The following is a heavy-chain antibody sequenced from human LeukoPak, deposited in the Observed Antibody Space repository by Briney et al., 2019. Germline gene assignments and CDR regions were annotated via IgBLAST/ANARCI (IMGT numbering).Heavy chain of an antibody. D-gene: IGHD1-26*01. Sequence: GASVKVSCQASGCTFTSYGISWVRQARGQGLAWMGWISAYNGNTNYAQKVKGRVTMTTDTSTSTAYMELRSLRSDDTAVYYCARFSGLGPDSPWELDRWGQGTLVTVSS. CDR2: ISAYNGNT. CDR3: ARFSGLGPDSPWELDR. V-gene: IGHV1-18*01. CDR1: GCTFTSYG. J-gene: IGHJ4*02.